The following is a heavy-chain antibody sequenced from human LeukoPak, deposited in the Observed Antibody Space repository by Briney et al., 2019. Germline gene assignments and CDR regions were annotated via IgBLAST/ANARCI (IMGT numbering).Heavy chain of an antibody. CDR2: FYYSGST. CDR3: ARGTGYTSGWGYYYCDY. Sequence: SETLSLTCTVSGGSISSGNYYWSWIRQPPGKGLEWIGYFYYSGSTNYNPSLKSRLTISVDTSKNQISLKLSSVTAADTAVYFCARGTGYTSGWGYYYCDYWGQGTLVTVSS. D-gene: IGHD6-19*01. CDR1: GGSISSGNYY. J-gene: IGHJ4*02. V-gene: IGHV4-61*01.